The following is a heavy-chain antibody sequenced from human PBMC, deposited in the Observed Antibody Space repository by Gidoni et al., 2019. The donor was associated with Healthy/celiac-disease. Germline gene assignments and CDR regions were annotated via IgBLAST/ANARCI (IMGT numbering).Heavy chain of an antibody. CDR1: AGSIISGSYY. V-gene: IGHV4-61*02. Sequence: QVQLQEPGPGLVKPSQTPSLTCTVSAGSIISGSYYWSWIRQPAGKGLEWIGRIYTSRSTNYNPSLESRVTISVDTSKNQFSLELSSVAAADTAVYYCAREGAIAVAGSDAFDIWGQGTMVTVSS. CDR3: AREGAIAVAGSDAFDI. J-gene: IGHJ3*02. CDR2: IYTSRST. D-gene: IGHD6-19*01.